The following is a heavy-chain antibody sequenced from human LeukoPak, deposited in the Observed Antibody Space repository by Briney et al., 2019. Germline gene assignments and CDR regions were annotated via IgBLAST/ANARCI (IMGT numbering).Heavy chain of an antibody. CDR3: ARAPSEIGGYYPEYFRH. CDR1: GLTVTDNY. D-gene: IGHD3-22*01. Sequence: PGGSLRLSCAVSGLTVTDNYMSWVRQAPGKGLVWVSRIKSDGGTNYADSVKGRFTISRDNAKKTVSLQMNSLRPEDTGVYYCARAPSEIGGYYPEYFRHWGQGTLVTVSS. J-gene: IGHJ1*01. CDR2: IKSDGGT. V-gene: IGHV3-74*01.